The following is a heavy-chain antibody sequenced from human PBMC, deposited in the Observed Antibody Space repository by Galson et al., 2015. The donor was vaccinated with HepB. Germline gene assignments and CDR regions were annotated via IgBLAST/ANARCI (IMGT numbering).Heavy chain of an antibody. Sequence: SVKVSCKASGYTFTAYYIHWVRQAPGQGLEWMGIINPDGGRTTYAQRFQGRVTMTRDTSTSTLFMELSSLRSDDTAVYYCARDGRVTVNFDHWGQGTLVTVSS. CDR1: GYTFTAYY. J-gene: IGHJ4*02. CDR2: INPDGGRT. CDR3: ARDGRVTVNFDH. V-gene: IGHV1-46*01. D-gene: IGHD3-10*01.